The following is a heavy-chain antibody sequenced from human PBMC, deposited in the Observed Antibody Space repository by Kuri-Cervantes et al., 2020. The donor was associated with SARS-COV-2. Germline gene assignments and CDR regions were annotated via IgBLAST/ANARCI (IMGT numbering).Heavy chain of an antibody. CDR3: ARDLGGVSGPFDY. CDR1: GFTVSGNY. V-gene: IGHV3-53*01. Sequence: GGSLRLSCAASGFTVSGNYMSWVRQAPEKGLEWLSVIYTGDKTYYADSVKGRFTISRDNSNNTVYLQMNSLRAEDTAVYYCARDLGGVSGPFDYWGQGTLVTVSS. D-gene: IGHD3-16*01. J-gene: IGHJ4*02. CDR2: IYTGDKT.